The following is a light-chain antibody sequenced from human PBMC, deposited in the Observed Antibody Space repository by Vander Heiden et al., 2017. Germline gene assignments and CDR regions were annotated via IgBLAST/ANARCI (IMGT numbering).Light chain of an antibody. CDR2: EVY. J-gene: IGLJ2*01. CDR3: YSNTSIRTWD. V-gene: IGLV2-14*01. Sequence: QSDLPQPASVSGSPGRSITISCPGTNRDVGQYYKVSWYPQHQGKAPKLILCEVYHRPSGVPYRFSGSKSGNTACMTNCGHQPDEEADYYCYSNTSIRTWDFGGGTKLTVL. CDR1: NRDVGQYYK.